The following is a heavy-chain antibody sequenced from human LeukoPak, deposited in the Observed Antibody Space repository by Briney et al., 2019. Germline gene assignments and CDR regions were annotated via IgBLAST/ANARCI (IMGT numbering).Heavy chain of an antibody. D-gene: IGHD4-23*01. CDR3: AKAPGGVLDYGGNSGLVDY. V-gene: IGHV3-9*01. CDR1: GFTFDDYA. CDR2: ISWNSGSI. J-gene: IGHJ4*02. Sequence: GGSLRLSCAASGFTFDDYAMHWVRQAPGKGLEWVSGISWNSGSIGYADSVKGRFTISRDNAKNSLYLQMNSLRAEDTALYYCAKAPGGVLDYGGNSGLVDYWGQGTLVTVSS.